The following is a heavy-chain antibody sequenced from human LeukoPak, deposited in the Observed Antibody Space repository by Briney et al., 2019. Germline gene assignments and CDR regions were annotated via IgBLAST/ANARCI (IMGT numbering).Heavy chain of an antibody. CDR1: GFTFSSYW. Sequence: TGGSLRLSCTASGFTFSSYWMHWVRQTQEKGLVWVSRINEDGSGTDYADSVRGRFTISRDNAKNTLYLQMHSLRAEDTALYYCARDLRGLHDYWGQGILVTVSS. J-gene: IGHJ4*02. CDR3: ARDLRGLHDY. V-gene: IGHV3-74*01. D-gene: IGHD3-16*01. CDR2: INEDGSGT.